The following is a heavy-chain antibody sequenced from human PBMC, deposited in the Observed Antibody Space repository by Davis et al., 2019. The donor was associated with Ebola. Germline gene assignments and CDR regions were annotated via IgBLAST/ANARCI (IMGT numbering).Heavy chain of an antibody. D-gene: IGHD1-26*01. J-gene: IGHJ6*02. CDR2: ISYDGSNK. CDR1: GFTFSSYA. Sequence: PGGSLRLSCAASGFTFSSYAMHWVRQAPGKGLEWVAVISYDGSNKYYADSVKGRFTIPRDNSKNTLYLQMNSLRAEDTAVYYSATRYRYGMDVWGQGTTVTVSS. V-gene: IGHV3-30*04. CDR3: ATRYRYGMDV.